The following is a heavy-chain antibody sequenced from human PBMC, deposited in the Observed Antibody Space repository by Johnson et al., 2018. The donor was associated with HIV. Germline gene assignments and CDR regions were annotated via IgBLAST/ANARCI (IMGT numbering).Heavy chain of an antibody. CDR1: GFTFHDYA. D-gene: IGHD1-26*01. J-gene: IGHJ3*02. V-gene: IGHV3-9*01. Sequence: VQLVESGGGLVQPGRSLRLSCAASGFTFHDYAMHWVRQAPGKGLEWVSGISWNSGSIVYADSVKGRFAISRDNAKNSLYLQMNSLRAEDTAFYYCAKDISHDIVGTPDRAFDIWGQGTMVTVSS. CDR3: AKDISHDIVGTPDRAFDI. CDR2: ISWNSGSI.